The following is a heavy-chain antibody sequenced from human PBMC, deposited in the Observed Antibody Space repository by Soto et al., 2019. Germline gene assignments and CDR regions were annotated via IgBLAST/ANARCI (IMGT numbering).Heavy chain of an antibody. CDR1: GFTFSSYE. Sequence: PGGSLRPSCAASGFTFSSYEMNWVRQAPGKGLEWVSYISSSGSTIYYADSVKGRFTISRDNAKNSLYLQMSSLRAEDTAVYYCAREGVVTATRDDAFDIWGQGTMVTVSS. CDR2: ISSSGSTI. V-gene: IGHV3-48*03. CDR3: AREGVVTATRDDAFDI. D-gene: IGHD2-21*02. J-gene: IGHJ3*02.